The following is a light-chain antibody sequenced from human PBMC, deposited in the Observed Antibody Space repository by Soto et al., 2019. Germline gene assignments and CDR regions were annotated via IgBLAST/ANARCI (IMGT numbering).Light chain of an antibody. CDR2: GTA. CDR3: QSYDNTLGGHVV. Sequence: QSMLAQPPSVSGAPGQRVTISCTGSSSNIGANFDVHWYQQLPGTAPKLLISGTANRPSGVPDRFSGSKSGSSASLAIAGLQAEDEADYYCQSYDNTLGGHVVFGGGTKVTVL. CDR1: SSNIGANFD. J-gene: IGLJ2*01. V-gene: IGLV1-40*01.